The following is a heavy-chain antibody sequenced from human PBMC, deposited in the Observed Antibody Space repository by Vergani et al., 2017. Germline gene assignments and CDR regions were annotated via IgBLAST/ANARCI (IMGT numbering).Heavy chain of an antibody. D-gene: IGHD3-10*02. V-gene: IGHV3-9*01. J-gene: IGHJ4*02. CDR1: GFTFDDYA. Sequence: EVHLVEPGGGLVMPGRSLRLSCAASGFTFDDYAMHWVRQAPGKGLEWVSGISWNSDRIGYADSVKDRFTISRDNAKNSLHLQMNSLRTEDTALYYCAKDKVANDRGSFDYWGQGTLVTVSS. CDR3: AKDKVANDRGSFDY. CDR2: ISWNSDRI.